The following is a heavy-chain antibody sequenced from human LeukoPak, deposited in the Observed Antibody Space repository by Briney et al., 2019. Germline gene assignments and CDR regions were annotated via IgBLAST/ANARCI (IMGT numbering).Heavy chain of an antibody. J-gene: IGHJ3*02. Sequence: GASVKVSCKASGYTFKNYGISWVRQAPGQGLEWMGWISAYNGNTNYAQKFQGRVTMTTDTSTDTAYVEVRSLRSDDTALYYCARISLSGFWSTLNAVDIWGQGTMVTVSP. D-gene: IGHD5-12*01. CDR2: ISAYNGNT. CDR3: ARISLSGFWSTLNAVDI. V-gene: IGHV1-18*01. CDR1: GYTFKNYG.